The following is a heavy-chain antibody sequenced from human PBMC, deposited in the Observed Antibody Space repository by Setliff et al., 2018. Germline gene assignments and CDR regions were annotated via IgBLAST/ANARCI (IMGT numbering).Heavy chain of an antibody. CDR2: ISSDGGST. D-gene: IGHD3-16*01. CDR3: ARDGGEY. Sequence: GGSLRLSCAASGFTFSSYTMHWVRQAPGKGLEYVSGISSDGGSTYYANSVKDRFTISRDNSKTTLWLQMGSLRAEDMAVYYCARDGGEYWGQGTLVTVSS. V-gene: IGHV3-64*01. J-gene: IGHJ4*02. CDR1: GFTFSSYT.